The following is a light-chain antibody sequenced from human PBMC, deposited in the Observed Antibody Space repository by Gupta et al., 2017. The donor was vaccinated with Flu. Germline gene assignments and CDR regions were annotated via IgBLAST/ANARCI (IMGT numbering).Light chain of an antibody. J-gene: IGLJ3*02. V-gene: IGLV3-21*02. Sequence: SYVLTQRPSVSVAPGQTARITCGGDDLGTNSVHWYQQKPGQAPVLVVYDDSNRPSGIHERFSGSKSDNTATLIITEVEAGDDADFFCQAWHISSDHLRLFGGGTKLTVL. CDR3: QAWHISSDHLRL. CDR1: DLGTNS. CDR2: DDS.